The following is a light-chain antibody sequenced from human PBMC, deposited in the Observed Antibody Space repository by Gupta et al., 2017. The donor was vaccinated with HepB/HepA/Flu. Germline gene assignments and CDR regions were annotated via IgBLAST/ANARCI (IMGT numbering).Light chain of an antibody. Sequence: DIVLTQSPATLSLSPGERATLSCRASQSVSSYLAWYQQNPGKPPRLLIHHASNRITGNPARFSGSGSGTDCTRTISSRVPEDFAVYYCQQRSNSPPITFGGGTKLELK. V-gene: IGKV3-11*01. CDR2: HAS. CDR3: QQRSNSPPIT. CDR1: QSVSSY. J-gene: IGKJ4*01.